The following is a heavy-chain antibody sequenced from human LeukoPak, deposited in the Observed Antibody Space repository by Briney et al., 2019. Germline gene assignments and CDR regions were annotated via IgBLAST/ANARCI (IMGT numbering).Heavy chain of an antibody. CDR1: GGSISSYY. D-gene: IGHD2-15*01. CDR2: IYYSGST. J-gene: IGHJ4*02. Sequence: SETLSLTCTVSGGSISSYYWSWIRQPPGKGLEWVGYIYYSGSTNYNPSLKSRVTISVDTSKNQFSLKLSSVTAADTAVYYCARTHCSGGSCYSFDYWGQGTLVTVSS. CDR3: ARTHCSGGSCYSFDY. V-gene: IGHV4-59*01.